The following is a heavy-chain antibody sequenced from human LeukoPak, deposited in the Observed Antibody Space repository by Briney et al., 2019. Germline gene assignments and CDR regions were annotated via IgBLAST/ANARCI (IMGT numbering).Heavy chain of an antibody. CDR1: GYTFTAYY. CDR3: ARGGASNGYYYFDY. V-gene: IGHV1-2*02. CDR2: INPNSDDT. J-gene: IGHJ4*02. D-gene: IGHD2-8*01. Sequence: ASVKVSCKASGYTFTAYYIHWVRQAPGQGPEWMGWINPNSDDTTFAQKFQGRVTMTRDTSISTAYMEVSSLISDDTALYYCARGGASNGYYYFDYWGQGTLVTVSS.